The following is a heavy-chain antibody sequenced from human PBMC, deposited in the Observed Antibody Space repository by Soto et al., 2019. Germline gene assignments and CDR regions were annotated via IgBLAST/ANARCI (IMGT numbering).Heavy chain of an antibody. CDR3: ASSFSITMIVVVPHDAFGS. CDR2: ISYDGSNK. D-gene: IGHD3-22*01. V-gene: IGHV3-30-3*01. J-gene: IGHJ3*02. Sequence: PGASLKISCTASVFTFSSYAMHWVRQAPGKGLEWVAVISYDGSNKYYADSVKGRFTISRDNSKNTLYLQMNSLRAEDTAVYYCASSFSITMIVVVPHDAFGSRGQGRM. CDR1: VFTFSSYA.